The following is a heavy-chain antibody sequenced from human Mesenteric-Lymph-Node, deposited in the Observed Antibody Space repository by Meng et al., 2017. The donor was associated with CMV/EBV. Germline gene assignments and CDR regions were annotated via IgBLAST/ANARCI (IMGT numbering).Heavy chain of an antibody. J-gene: IGHJ6*02. CDR1: GFTFSTYW. D-gene: IGHD2-2*01. Sequence: GESLKISCAASGFTFSTYWMHWVRQVPGKGLVWVSRINSDGSSTSYAESVKGRFTISRDNAKNSLYLQMNSLRAEDTALYYCAKDKGEVVRLIGLDVWGQGTTVTVSS. CDR2: INSDGSST. V-gene: IGHV3-74*01. CDR3: AKDKGEVVRLIGLDV.